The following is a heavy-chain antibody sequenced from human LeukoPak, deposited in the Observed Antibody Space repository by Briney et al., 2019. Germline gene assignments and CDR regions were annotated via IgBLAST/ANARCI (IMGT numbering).Heavy chain of an antibody. CDR1: GFTFSSYE. Sequence: PGGSLRLSCAASGFTFSSYEMNWVRQAPGKGLEWVSYISSSGSTIYYADSVKGRFTISRDNSKNTLYLQMNSLRAEDTAVYYCARYSGSYYGLRFDPWGQGTLVTVSS. D-gene: IGHD1-26*01. CDR2: ISSSGSTI. V-gene: IGHV3-48*03. J-gene: IGHJ5*02. CDR3: ARYSGSYYGLRFDP.